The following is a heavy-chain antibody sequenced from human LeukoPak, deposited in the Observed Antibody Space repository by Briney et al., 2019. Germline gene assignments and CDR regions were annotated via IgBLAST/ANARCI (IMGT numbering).Heavy chain of an antibody. CDR3: ARYDGNYYYYYMDV. V-gene: IGHV1-2*02. J-gene: IGHJ6*03. D-gene: IGHD4-23*01. Sequence: GASVKVSCKAFGYTFTGYYMHWVRQAPGQGLEWMGWINPNSGGTNYAQKFQGRVTMTRDTSISTAYMELSRLRSDDTAVYYCARYDGNYYYYYMDVWGKGTTVTVSS. CDR2: INPNSGGT. CDR1: GYTFTGYY.